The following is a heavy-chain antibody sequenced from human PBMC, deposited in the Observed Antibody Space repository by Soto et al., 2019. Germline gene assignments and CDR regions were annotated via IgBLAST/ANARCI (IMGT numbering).Heavy chain of an antibody. CDR3: MTDRQYRPAY. CDR2: IRNKANGGTT. CDR1: GFTFSYYY. Sequence: GGSLRLSCAASGFTFSYYYMSGVRQAPGKGLEWVGFIRNKANGGTTAYAAPVKGRFTISRDDSKNTVYLQMNSLRTEDTALYYCMTDRQYRPAYWGQGTQVTVSS. J-gene: IGHJ4*02. V-gene: IGHV3-15*01. D-gene: IGHD3-16*02.